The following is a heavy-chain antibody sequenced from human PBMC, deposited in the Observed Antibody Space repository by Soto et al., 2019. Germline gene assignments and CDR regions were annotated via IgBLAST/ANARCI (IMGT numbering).Heavy chain of an antibody. J-gene: IGHJ4*02. V-gene: IGHV1-69*13. Sequence: SVKVSCKASGGTFSSYAISWVRQAPGQGLEWMGGIIPIFGTANYAQKFQGRVTITADESTSTAYMELSSLRSEDTAVYYCARIAASYSSSSTFASRGQGPLVTVS. CDR2: IIPIFGTA. CDR3: ARIAASYSSSSTFAS. CDR1: GGTFSSYA. D-gene: IGHD6-6*01.